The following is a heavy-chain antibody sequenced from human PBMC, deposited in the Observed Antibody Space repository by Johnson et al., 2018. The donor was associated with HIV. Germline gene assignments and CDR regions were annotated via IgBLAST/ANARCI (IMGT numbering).Heavy chain of an antibody. CDR1: GFTFSSYA. Sequence: VQLVESGGGLVQPGGSLRLSCAASGFTFSSYAMTWVRQAPGKGLEWVSNITGSSGSTFYADSVKGRFTISRDNSKNMLDLQMNSLRAEDTAIYYCAKPKTSGWYRGALDIWGQGTVVTVSS. D-gene: IGHD6-19*01. V-gene: IGHV3-23*04. CDR2: ITGSSGST. CDR3: AKPKTSGWYRGALDI. J-gene: IGHJ3*02.